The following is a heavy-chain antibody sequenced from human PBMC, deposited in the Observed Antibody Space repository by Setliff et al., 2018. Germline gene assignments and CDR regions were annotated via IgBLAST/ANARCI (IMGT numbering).Heavy chain of an antibody. CDR1: GDSISNYY. D-gene: IGHD3-10*01. CDR3: ARDLNRWFGEFAFDI. V-gene: IGHV4-4*07. CDR2: IYVTEST. Sequence: LSLTCTVSGDSISNYYWNWIRQPAGKGLEWIGRIYVTESTKYNPSLKSRVTISVDTSKNQFSLNSLRSDDTAVYYCARDLNRWFGEFAFDIWGQGTMVTVSS. J-gene: IGHJ3*02.